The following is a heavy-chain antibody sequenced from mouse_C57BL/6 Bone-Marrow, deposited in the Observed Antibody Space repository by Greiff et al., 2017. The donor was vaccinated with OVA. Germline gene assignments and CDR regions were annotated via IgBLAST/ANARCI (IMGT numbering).Heavy chain of an antibody. CDR1: GFTFSDYG. Sequence: EVQRVESGGGLVQPGGSLKLSCAASGFTFSDYGMAWVRQAPRQGPEWVAFISNLAYSIYYADTVTGRFTISRENAKNTLYLEMSSLRSEDTAMYYCARLGYDYDGVFFAYWGQGTLVTVSA. J-gene: IGHJ3*01. V-gene: IGHV5-15*01. D-gene: IGHD2-4*01. CDR3: ARLGYDYDGVFFAY. CDR2: ISNLAYSI.